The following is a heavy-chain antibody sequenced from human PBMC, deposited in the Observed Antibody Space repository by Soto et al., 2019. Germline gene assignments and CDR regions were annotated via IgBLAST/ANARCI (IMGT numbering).Heavy chain of an antibody. J-gene: IGHJ5*02. CDR3: ARMGLRFLEWLLYEANWFDP. Sequence: ASVKVSCKASGYTFTSYGISWVRQAPGQGLEWMGWISAYNGNTNYAQKLQGRVTMTTDTSTSTAYMELRSLRSDDTAVYYCARMGLRFLEWLLYEANWFDPWGQGTLVTVSS. CDR2: ISAYNGNT. CDR1: GYTFTSYG. V-gene: IGHV1-18*01. D-gene: IGHD3-3*01.